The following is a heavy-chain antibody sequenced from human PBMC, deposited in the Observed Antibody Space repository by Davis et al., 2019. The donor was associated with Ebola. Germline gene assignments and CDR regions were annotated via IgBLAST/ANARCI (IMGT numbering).Heavy chain of an antibody. CDR1: GFTFSSYW. J-gene: IGHJ6*02. Sequence: HTGGSLRLSCAASGFTFSSYWMHWVRQAPGKGLVWVSRINSDGSSTSYADSVKGRFTISRDNAKNTLYLQMNSLRAEETAVYYCARGGVQLERYYYYYGMDVWGQGTTVTVSS. CDR3: ARGGVQLERYYYYYGMDV. CDR2: INSDGSST. D-gene: IGHD1-1*01. V-gene: IGHV3-74*01.